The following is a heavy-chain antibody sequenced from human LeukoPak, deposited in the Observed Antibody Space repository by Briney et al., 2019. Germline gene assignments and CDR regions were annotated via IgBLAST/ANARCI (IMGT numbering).Heavy chain of an antibody. CDR3: ARGLSDVY. J-gene: IGHJ4*02. CDR1: GGSISSGGYY. CDR2: IYHSGST. Sequence: SQTLSLTCTVSGGSISSGGYYWSWNRQPPGKGLEWIGYIYHSGSTNYNPSPKSRVTISIDTSKNQFSLILSSVTAADTAVYYCARGLSDVYWGQGTLVTVSS. V-gene: IGHV4-30-2*01.